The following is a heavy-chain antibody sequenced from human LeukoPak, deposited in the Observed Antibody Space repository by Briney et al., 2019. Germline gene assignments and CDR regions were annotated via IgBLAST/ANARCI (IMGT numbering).Heavy chain of an antibody. CDR1: GFTFSSYW. CDR3: ARAPDYYYYGMDV. J-gene: IGHJ6*02. Sequence: GGSLRLSCAASGFTFSSYWMQWVRQAPGKGLEWVANIKQDGSEKYYADSVKGRFIISRDNAKNALYLQMSSLRAEDTALYYCARAPDYYYYGMDVWGQGTTVAVSS. CDR2: IKQDGSEK. V-gene: IGHV3-7*03.